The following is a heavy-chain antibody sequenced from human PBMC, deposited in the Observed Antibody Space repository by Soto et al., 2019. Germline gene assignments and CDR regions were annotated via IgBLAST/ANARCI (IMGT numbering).Heavy chain of an antibody. D-gene: IGHD3-16*01. Sequence: QVQLGETGGGVVRPGGSLRLSCAASGVTLGRYGMHWVRQAPGKGLQWVASIAYDGSFKRYVDSVKGRFTISRDNSKNTQYLQMTSLTTEDTALYYCAKGRGSGARGESGMAVWGQGPTVVVSS. J-gene: IGHJ6*02. CDR3: AKGRGSGARGESGMAV. CDR2: IAYDGSFK. CDR1: GVTLGRYG. V-gene: IGHV3-30*18.